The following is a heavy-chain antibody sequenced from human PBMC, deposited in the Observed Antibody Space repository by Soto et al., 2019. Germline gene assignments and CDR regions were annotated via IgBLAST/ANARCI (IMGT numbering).Heavy chain of an antibody. V-gene: IGHV4-31*03. CDR2: IYYSGST. J-gene: IGHJ4*02. Sequence: SETLSLTCTVSGGSISSGGYYWSWIGQHPGKGLEWIGYIYYSGSTYYNPSLKSRVTISVDTSKNQFSLKLSSVTAADTAVYYCAVVVAATRAFDYWGQGTLVTVSS. CDR3: AVVVAATRAFDY. D-gene: IGHD2-15*01. CDR1: GGSISSGGYY.